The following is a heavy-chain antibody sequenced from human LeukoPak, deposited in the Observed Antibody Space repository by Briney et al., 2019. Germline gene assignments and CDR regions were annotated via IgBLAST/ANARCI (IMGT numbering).Heavy chain of an antibody. J-gene: IGHJ4*02. CDR3: AKGDSGSYLNYFDY. CDR2: ISGSGGST. Sequence: GGSLRLSCAASGFTFSSYGMSWVRQAPGKGLEWVSAISGSGGSTYYADSVKGRFTISGDNSKNTLYLQMNSLRAEDTAVYYCAKGDSGSYLNYFDYWGQGTLVTVSS. V-gene: IGHV3-23*01. D-gene: IGHD1-26*01. CDR1: GFTFSSYG.